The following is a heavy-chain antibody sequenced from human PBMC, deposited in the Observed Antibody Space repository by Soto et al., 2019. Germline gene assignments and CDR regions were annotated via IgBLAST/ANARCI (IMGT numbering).Heavy chain of an antibody. D-gene: IGHD3-10*01. CDR3: ARDTYYYGSGSSSGMDV. J-gene: IGHJ6*02. CDR1: GYTFTSYY. V-gene: IGHV1-46*01. CDR2: INPSGGST. Sequence: QVQLVQSGAEVKKPGASVKVSCKASGYTFTSYYMHWVRQAPGQGLEWMGIINPSGGSTSYAQKCQGRVTMTRDTSTSTVYMELSSLRSEDTAVYYCARDTYYYGSGSSSGMDVWGQGTTVTVSS.